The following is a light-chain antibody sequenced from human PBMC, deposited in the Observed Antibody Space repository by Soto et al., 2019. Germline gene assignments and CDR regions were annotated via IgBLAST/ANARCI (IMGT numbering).Light chain of an antibody. Sequence: QSVLTQPPSASGSPGQSVTISCTGTSSYIGDSNSVSWYQQHPGKAPKLMIYDVSKRPSGVPDRFSGSKSGNTASLTVSGLQAEDEADYYCSSYAGSNNYVFGTGTKVTVL. V-gene: IGLV2-8*01. J-gene: IGLJ1*01. CDR3: SSYAGSNNYV. CDR1: SSYIGDSNS. CDR2: DVS.